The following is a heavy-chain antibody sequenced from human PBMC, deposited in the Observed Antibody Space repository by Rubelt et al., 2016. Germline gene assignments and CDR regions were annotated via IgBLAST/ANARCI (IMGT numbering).Heavy chain of an antibody. CDR1: GGSFSGYY. Sequence: QVQLQQWGAGLLKPSETLSLTCAVYGGSFSGYYWSWIRQPPGKGLEWIGEINHSGSTNYNPSLRGRLTIAVDTSKNQCALRLRSVTAADTAGYYCARGDCSGGSCYAFCDYWGQGTLVTVSS. CDR2: INHSGST. CDR3: ARGDCSGGSCYAFCDY. J-gene: IGHJ4*02. D-gene: IGHD2-15*01. V-gene: IGHV4-34*01.